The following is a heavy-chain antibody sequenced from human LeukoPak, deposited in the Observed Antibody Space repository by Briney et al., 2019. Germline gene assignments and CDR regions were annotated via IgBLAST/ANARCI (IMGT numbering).Heavy chain of an antibody. CDR2: ISSYKGNT. V-gene: IGHV1-18*04. Sequence: ASVHVSCKASGYTFTSYGISWLRQARGQGREWMGWISSYKGNTKYAKKLQGRVTMPTDTSTSTAYIELRTLRSDDTAVYYCARDVEDGYNLYFFDYWGQGTLVTVPS. CDR3: ARDVEDGYNLYFFDY. J-gene: IGHJ4*02. CDR1: GYTFTSYG. D-gene: IGHD5-24*01.